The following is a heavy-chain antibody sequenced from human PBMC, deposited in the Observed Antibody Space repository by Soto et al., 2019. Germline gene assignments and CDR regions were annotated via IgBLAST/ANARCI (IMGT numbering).Heavy chain of an antibody. CDR3: ARDRYIGYNFDPTYYYYYGMDV. CDR1: GFTFNTYS. D-gene: IGHD5-18*01. V-gene: IGHV3-30-3*01. J-gene: IGHJ6*02. CDR2: ISYGESNT. Sequence: QVQLVESGGGVVQPGTSLRLSCAASGFTFNTYSMHWVRQAPGKGLEWVALISYGESNTHYAASVKGRFTISRDNSKRTLYLQINILRAEDTAVYYCARDRYIGYNFDPTYYYYYGMDVWGQGTTVTVSS.